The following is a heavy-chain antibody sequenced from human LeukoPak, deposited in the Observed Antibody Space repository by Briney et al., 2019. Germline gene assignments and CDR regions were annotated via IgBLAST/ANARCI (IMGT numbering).Heavy chain of an antibody. J-gene: IGHJ4*02. CDR1: GYTLTELS. D-gene: IGHD3-9*01. CDR3: ATLNYDILTGYLYYFDY. CDR2: FDPEDGET. Sequence: ASVKVSCKVSGYTLTELSMHWVRQAPGKELEWMGGFDPEDGETIYAQKFQGRVTMTEDTSTDTVYMELSSLRSEDTAVYYCATLNYDILTGYLYYFDYWGQGTLVTVSS. V-gene: IGHV1-24*01.